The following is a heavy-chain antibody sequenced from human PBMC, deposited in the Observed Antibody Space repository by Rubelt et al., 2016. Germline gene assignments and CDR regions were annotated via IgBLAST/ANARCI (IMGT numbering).Heavy chain of an antibody. CDR2: IYSGGST. Sequence: GMGLEWVSVIYSGGSTYYADSVKGRFTISRDNSKNTLYLQMNSQRAEDTAVYYCARAPYGGGSSSWFDYWGQGTLVTVSS. J-gene: IGHJ4*02. D-gene: IGHD6-13*01. CDR3: ARAPYGGGSSSWFDY. V-gene: IGHV3-66*01.